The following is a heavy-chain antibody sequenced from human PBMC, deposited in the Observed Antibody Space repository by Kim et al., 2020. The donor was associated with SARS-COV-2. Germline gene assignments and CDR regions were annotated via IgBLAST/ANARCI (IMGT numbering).Heavy chain of an antibody. CDR2: ISAYNGNT. Sequence: ASVKVSCKASGYTFTSYGISWVRQAPGQGLEWMGWISAYNGNTNYAQKLQGRVTMTTDTSTSTAYMELRSLRSDDTAVYYCARVPITMVRGATPHNWFDPWGQGTLVTVSS. J-gene: IGHJ5*02. CDR1: GYTFTSYG. CDR3: ARVPITMVRGATPHNWFDP. V-gene: IGHV1-18*04. D-gene: IGHD3-10*01.